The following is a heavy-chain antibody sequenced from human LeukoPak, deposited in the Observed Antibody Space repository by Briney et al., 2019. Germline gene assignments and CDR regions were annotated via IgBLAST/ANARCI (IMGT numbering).Heavy chain of an antibody. CDR3: AKTDSTIPNLLDV. CDR2: INGDGSST. V-gene: IGHV3-74*03. J-gene: IGHJ6*01. D-gene: IGHD2-15*01. Sequence: GGSLRLSCAASGFAFNKYWVHWVRQVPGKGLVWVSRINGDGSSTMYADSVKGRFTISRDNAKNTLYLQMNSLRAEDTAVYYCAKTDSTIPNLLDVWGKGPRSPSPQ. CDR1: GFAFNKYW.